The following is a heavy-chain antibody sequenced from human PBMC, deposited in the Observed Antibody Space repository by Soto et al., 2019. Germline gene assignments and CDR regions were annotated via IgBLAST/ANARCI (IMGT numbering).Heavy chain of an antibody. CDR3: ARDLSGYSGYDLGWFDP. V-gene: IGHV4-59*01. D-gene: IGHD5-12*01. CDR1: GGSISSYY. J-gene: IGHJ5*02. Sequence: PSDTLSLTCTVSGGSISSYYWSWIRQPPGKGLEWIGYIYYSGSTNYNPSLKSRVTISVDTSKNQFSLKLSSVTAADTAVYYCARDLSGYSGYDLGWFDPWGQGTLVTVSS. CDR2: IYYSGST.